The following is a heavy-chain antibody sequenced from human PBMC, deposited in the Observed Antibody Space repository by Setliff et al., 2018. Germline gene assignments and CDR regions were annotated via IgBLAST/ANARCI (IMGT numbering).Heavy chain of an antibody. D-gene: IGHD3-16*01. CDR3: ARLRGAFDY. CDR1: DDSMNSGAYY. Sequence: KPSETLSLTCIVSDDSMNSGAYYWSWIRQHPGQGLEWIGYISYSATTSYNPSLKSRISISMHTSRDQLSLQLTAVTAADTAVYYCARLRGAFDYWGQGTLVTVSS. J-gene: IGHJ4*02. V-gene: IGHV4-31*03. CDR2: ISYSATT.